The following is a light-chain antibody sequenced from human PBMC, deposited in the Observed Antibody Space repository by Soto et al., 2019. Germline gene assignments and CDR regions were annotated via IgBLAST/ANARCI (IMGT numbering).Light chain of an antibody. CDR3: HQRYSTSVT. CDR2: AAS. J-gene: IGKJ1*01. V-gene: IGKV1-39*01. Sequence: DIQITQSRSSLSASVGDSVTITCRATRSIGTYVNWYQQNPGKAPKFLIYAASVLQSGVASRFSGTESETHFTLTIASLQPEDFATYYCHQRYSTSVTFGQGTKVEIK. CDR1: RSIGTY.